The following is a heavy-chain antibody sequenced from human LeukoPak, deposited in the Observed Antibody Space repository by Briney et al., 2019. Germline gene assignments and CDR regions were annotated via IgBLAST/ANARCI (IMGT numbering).Heavy chain of an antibody. J-gene: IGHJ5*02. D-gene: IGHD4-23*01. CDR3: ARLLVVTHTWFDP. CDR1: GGSISSYY. Sequence: PSETLSLTCTVSGGSISSYYWSWIRQPPGKGLEWIGYIYTSGSTNYNPSLKSRVTISADTSKNQFSLKLSSVTAADTAVYYCARLLVVTHTWFDPWGQGTLVTVSS. V-gene: IGHV4-4*09. CDR2: IYTSGST.